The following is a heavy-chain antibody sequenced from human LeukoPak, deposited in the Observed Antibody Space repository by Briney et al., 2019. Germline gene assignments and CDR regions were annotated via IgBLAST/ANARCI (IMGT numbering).Heavy chain of an antibody. J-gene: IGHJ4*02. Sequence: GRSLRLSCAASGFTFDDYAMHWVRQAPGKGLEWVSGISWNSGSIGYADSVKGRFTISRDNAKNSLYLQMNSLRAEDTALYYCAKDDLRPVWGQGTLVTVSS. D-gene: IGHD5-12*01. CDR3: AKDDLRPV. CDR2: ISWNSGSI. CDR1: GFTFDDYA. V-gene: IGHV3-9*01.